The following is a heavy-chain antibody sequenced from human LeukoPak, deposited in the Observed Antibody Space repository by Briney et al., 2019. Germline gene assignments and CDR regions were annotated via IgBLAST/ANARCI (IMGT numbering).Heavy chain of an antibody. CDR3: ARDLRYYDSSGRGGDV. CDR1: GFTFSSYS. J-gene: IGHJ6*02. V-gene: IGHV3-21*01. Sequence: GGSLRLSCAASGFTFSSYSMNWVRQAPGKGLEWVSSISSSSSYIYYADSVKGRFTISRDNAKNSLYLQMNSLRAEDTAVYYCARDLRYYDSSGRGGDVWGQGTTVTVSS. D-gene: IGHD3-22*01. CDR2: ISSSSSYI.